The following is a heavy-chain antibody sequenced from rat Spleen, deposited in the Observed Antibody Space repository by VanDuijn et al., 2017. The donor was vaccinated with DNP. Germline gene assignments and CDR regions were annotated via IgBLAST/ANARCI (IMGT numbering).Heavy chain of an antibody. CDR1: GFTFSDYY. Sequence: EVKLVESGGGLVQPGRSLKLSCAGSGFTFSDYYMAWVRQTPTKGLDWVASISSDGSHTYYRDSVKGRFTISRDNAKSSLFPPIDTPRPEDTPPYYCTTLITFMSGWSQGTSVTVSS. V-gene: IGHV5-20*01. CDR3: TTLITFMSG. J-gene: IGHJ4*01. D-gene: IGHD1-1*01. CDR2: ISSDGSHT.